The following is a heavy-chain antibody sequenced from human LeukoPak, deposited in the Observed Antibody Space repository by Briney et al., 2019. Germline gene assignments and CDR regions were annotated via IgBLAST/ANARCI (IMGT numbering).Heavy chain of an antibody. CDR3: ARDPELGYCSSTSCYGHYFDY. J-gene: IGHJ4*02. D-gene: IGHD2-2*01. V-gene: IGHV1-46*01. Sequence: ASVTVSCTASGYTFTSYYMHWVRQAPGQGLEWMGIINPSGGSTSYAQKFQGRVTMTRDTSTSTVYMELSSLRSEDTAVYYCARDPELGYCSSTSCYGHYFDYWGQGTLVTVSS. CDR1: GYTFTSYY. CDR2: INPSGGST.